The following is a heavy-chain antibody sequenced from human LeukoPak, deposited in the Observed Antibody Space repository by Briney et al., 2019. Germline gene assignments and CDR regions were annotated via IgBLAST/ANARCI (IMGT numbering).Heavy chain of an antibody. CDR1: GGSISSYY. CDR3: ASYFDSSGYYYELGAFDI. D-gene: IGHD3-22*01. CDR2: IYYSGST. V-gene: IGHV4-59*01. Sequence: PSETLSLTCTVSGGSISSYYWSWIRQPPGKGLEWIGYIYYSGSTNYNPSLKSRVTISVDTSKNQFSLKLSSVTAADTAVYYCASYFDSSGYYYELGAFDIWGQGTMVTVSS. J-gene: IGHJ3*02.